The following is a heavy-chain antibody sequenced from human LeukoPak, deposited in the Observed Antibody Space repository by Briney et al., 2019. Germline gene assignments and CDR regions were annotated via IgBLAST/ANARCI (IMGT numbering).Heavy chain of an antibody. CDR2: ISGSGAST. CDR3: ARDMGYCSGGTCYSDSYGMDV. D-gene: IGHD2-15*01. J-gene: IGHJ6*02. V-gene: IGHV3-23*01. Sequence: GGSLRLSCAASGFTFNNYAMSWVRQAPGKGLEWVSTISGSGASTYYTDSVKGRFTISRDNSKSTLYLQMNSLRAEDTAVYYCARDMGYCSGGTCYSDSYGMDVWGQGTTVTVSS. CDR1: GFTFNNYA.